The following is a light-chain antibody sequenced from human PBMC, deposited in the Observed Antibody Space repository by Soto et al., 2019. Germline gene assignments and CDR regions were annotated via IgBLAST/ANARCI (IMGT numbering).Light chain of an antibody. CDR1: QSVSSSY. J-gene: IGKJ3*01. CDR2: GAS. V-gene: IGKV3-20*01. CDR3: QQSGSSRLT. Sequence: EMVLTQSPGTLSLSPGERATLSCRASQSVSSSYLAWYQQKPGQAPRLLLYGASSRPTGIPDRFSGSGSGTDFTLTISRLEPEDVAVYYCQQSGSSRLTFCPATKVDIK.